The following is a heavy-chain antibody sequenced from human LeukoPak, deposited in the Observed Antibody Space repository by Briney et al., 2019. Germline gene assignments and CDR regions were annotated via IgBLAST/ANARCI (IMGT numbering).Heavy chain of an antibody. V-gene: IGHV3-30*18. J-gene: IGHJ4*02. D-gene: IGHD5-24*01. CDR3: AKSKRDGYNTFDY. Sequence: PGGSLRLSCAASGFIFSSYGMHWVRQAPGKGLEWVAVISYDGSNKYYADSVKGRFTISRDNSNNTLYLQMNSLRAEDTAVYYCAKSKRDGYNTFDYWGQGTLVTVSS. CDR2: ISYDGSNK. CDR1: GFIFSSYG.